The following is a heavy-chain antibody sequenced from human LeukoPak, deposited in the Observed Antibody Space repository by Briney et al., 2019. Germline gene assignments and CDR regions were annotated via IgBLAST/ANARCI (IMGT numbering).Heavy chain of an antibody. CDR1: GFTFSSYG. CDR2: ISGSGGIT. V-gene: IGHV3-23*01. Sequence: GRSLRLSCAASGFTFSSYGMHWVRQAPGKGLEWVSAISGSGGITYYADSVKGRFTISRGNSKNTLYLQMNSLRAEDTAVYYCAKHDPRRVVITNWFDPWGQGTLVTVSS. J-gene: IGHJ5*02. D-gene: IGHD3-22*01. CDR3: AKHDPRRVVITNWFDP.